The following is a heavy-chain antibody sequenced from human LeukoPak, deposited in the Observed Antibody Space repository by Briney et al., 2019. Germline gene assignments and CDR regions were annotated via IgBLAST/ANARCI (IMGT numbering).Heavy chain of an antibody. CDR2: IIPIFGTA. CDR1: GGTFSSYA. CDR3: ANNYYDSSGYSPGDY. D-gene: IGHD3-22*01. J-gene: IGHJ4*02. V-gene: IGHV1-69*01. Sequence: ASVKVSCKASGGTFSSYAISWVRQAPGQGLEWMGGIIPIFGTANYAQKFQGRVTITADESTSTAYMELSSLRSEDTAVYYYANNYYDSSGYSPGDYWGQGTLVTVSS.